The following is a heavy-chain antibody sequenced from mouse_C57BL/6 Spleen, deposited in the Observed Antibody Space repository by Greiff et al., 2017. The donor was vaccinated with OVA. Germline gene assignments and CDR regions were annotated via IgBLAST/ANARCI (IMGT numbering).Heavy chain of an antibody. V-gene: IGHV5-6*01. J-gene: IGHJ4*01. CDR3: ARQITTVVARNAMDY. CDR1: GFTFSSYG. Sequence: EVKLVESGGDLVEPGGSLKLSCAASGFTFSSYGMSWVRQTPDKRLEWVATISSGGSYTYYPDSVKGRFTISRDNAKNTLYLQMSSLKSEDTAMYYCARQITTVVARNAMDYWGQGTSVTVSS. D-gene: IGHD1-1*01. CDR2: ISSGGSYT.